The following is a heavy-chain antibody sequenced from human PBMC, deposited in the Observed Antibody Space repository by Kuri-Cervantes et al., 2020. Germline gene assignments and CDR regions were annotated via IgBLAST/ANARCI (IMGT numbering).Heavy chain of an antibody. J-gene: IGHJ4*02. Sequence: SWVRQPPGKGLEWIGYIYYSGSTYYNPSLKSRLTISVDTSKNQFSLKLSSVTAADTAVYYCARGGTTVTDYYFDYWGQGALVTVSS. V-gene: IGHV4-30-4*08. CDR2: IYYSGST. CDR3: ARGGTTVTDYYFDY. D-gene: IGHD4-17*01.